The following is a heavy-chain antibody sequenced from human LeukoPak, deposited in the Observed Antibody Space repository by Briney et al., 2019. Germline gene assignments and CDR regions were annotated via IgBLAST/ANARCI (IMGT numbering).Heavy chain of an antibody. D-gene: IGHD6-6*01. J-gene: IGHJ4*02. Sequence: SQTLSLTCTVSGGSISSGSYYWGWIRQPAGKGLEGIGRIYTSGSTNYNPSLKSRVTISVDTSKNQFSLKLSSVTAADTAVYYCARELEYSSSSPIDYWGQGTLVTVSS. V-gene: IGHV4-61*02. CDR2: IYTSGST. CDR3: ARELEYSSSSPIDY. CDR1: GGSISSGSYY.